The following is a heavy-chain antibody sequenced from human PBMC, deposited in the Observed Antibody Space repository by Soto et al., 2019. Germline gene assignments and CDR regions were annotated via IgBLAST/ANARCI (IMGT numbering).Heavy chain of an antibody. J-gene: IGHJ6*03. CDR1: GFTFSSYS. V-gene: IGHV3-21*01. D-gene: IGHD3-10*01. CDR3: ARFAMVWGVIIPGAYYYYMDV. Sequence: PGGSLRLSCAASGFTFSSYSMNWVRQAPGKGLEWVSSISSSSSYIYYADSVKGRFTISRDNAKNSLYLQMNSLRAADTAVDYFARFAMVWGVIIPGAYYYYMDVWGKGTRVTVSS. CDR2: ISSSSSYI.